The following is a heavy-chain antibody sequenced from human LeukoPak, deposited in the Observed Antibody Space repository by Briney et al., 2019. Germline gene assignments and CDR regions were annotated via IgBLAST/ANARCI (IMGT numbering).Heavy chain of an antibody. J-gene: IGHJ4*02. D-gene: IGHD3-10*01. CDR2: ISYDGSNK. CDR1: GFTFSSYG. CDR3: AKDTSMVRGVIPFDY. V-gene: IGHV3-30*18. Sequence: PGGSLRLSCAASGFTFSSYGMHWVRQAPGKGLEWVAVISYDGSNKYYADSVKGRFTISRDNSKNTLYLQMNSLRAEDTAVYCCAKDTSMVRGVIPFDYWGQGTLVTISS.